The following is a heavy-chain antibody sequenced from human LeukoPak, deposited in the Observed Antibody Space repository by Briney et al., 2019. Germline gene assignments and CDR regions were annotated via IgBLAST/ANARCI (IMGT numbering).Heavy chain of an antibody. D-gene: IGHD3-10*01. J-gene: IGHJ4*02. CDR3: VSNRGAGNYFDY. Sequence: SETLSLTCAVYGGSFSGYYWSWTRQPPGKGLEWIGEVNHSGSTNYNPSLKSRVTISVDTSKNQFSLKLSSVTAADTAVYYCVSNRGAGNYFDYWGQGTLVTVSS. CDR1: GGSFSGYY. V-gene: IGHV4-34*01. CDR2: VNHSGST.